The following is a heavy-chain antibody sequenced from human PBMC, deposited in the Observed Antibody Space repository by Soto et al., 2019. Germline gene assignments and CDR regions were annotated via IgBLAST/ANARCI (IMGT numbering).Heavy chain of an antibody. V-gene: IGHV1-18*01. Sequence: ASVKVSCKASGYTFTSYGISWVRQAPGQGLEWMGWISAYSGNTNYAQKLQGRVTMTTDTSTSTAYMELRSLRSDDTAVYYCARGTTGGYSYGYYYYYGMDVWGQGTTVTVSS. J-gene: IGHJ6*02. D-gene: IGHD5-18*01. CDR3: ARGTTGGYSYGYYYYYGMDV. CDR2: ISAYSGNT. CDR1: GYTFTSYG.